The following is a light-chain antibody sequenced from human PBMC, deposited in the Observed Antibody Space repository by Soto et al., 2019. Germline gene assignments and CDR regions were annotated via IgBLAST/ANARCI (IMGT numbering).Light chain of an antibody. J-gene: IGKJ2*01. CDR2: DAS. CDR1: QSISSW. V-gene: IGKV1-5*01. Sequence: DIQMTQSPSTLSASVGDRVTITCRAGQSISSWLAWYQQKPGKAPKLLIYDASSLESGVPSRFSGSGSGTEFTLTISSLQPDDFATYYCQQYNSYSPYTFGQGTKLEIK. CDR3: QQYNSYSPYT.